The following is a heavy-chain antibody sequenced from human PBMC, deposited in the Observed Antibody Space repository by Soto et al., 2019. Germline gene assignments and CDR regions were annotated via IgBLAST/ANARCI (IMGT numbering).Heavy chain of an antibody. CDR1: GCTCSSYA. D-gene: IGHD1-26*01. CDR2: ISPIFGTA. J-gene: IGHJ4*02. V-gene: IGHV1-69*13. CDR3: ARTDGQWEPPV. Sequence: GASVKVCCKASGCTCSSYASSWVRQAAGQGLEWMGGISPIFGTANYAQKFQGRVTITADESTSTAYMELSSLRSEDTSVYYCARTDGQWEPPVWGQGTLITVSS.